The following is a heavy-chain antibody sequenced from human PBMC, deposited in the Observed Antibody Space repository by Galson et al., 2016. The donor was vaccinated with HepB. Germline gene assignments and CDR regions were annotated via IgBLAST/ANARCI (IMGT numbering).Heavy chain of an antibody. CDR2: IWYDGTNK. V-gene: IGHV3-33*01. CDR1: GSTFSSYG. D-gene: IGHD5-12*01. J-gene: IGHJ4*02. Sequence: SLRLSCAASGSTFSSYGMHWVRQAPGKGLEWVAVIWYDGTNKYYSDSVKGRFTISRDNSKNTLYLQMNSLRAEDTAVYYCARGYNEYDKEDYFDYWGQGTLVTVSS. CDR3: ARGYNEYDKEDYFDY.